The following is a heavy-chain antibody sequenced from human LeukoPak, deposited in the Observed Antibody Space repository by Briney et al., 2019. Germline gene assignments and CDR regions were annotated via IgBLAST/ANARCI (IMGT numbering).Heavy chain of an antibody. CDR3: ASGYCSGGSCCPGY. J-gene: IGHJ4*02. CDR1: GFTFSSYA. D-gene: IGHD2-15*01. V-gene: IGHV3-30*04. Sequence: GRSLRLSCAASGFTFSSYAMHWVRQAPGKGLEWVAVISYDGSNEYYADSVKGRFTISRDNSKNTLYLQMNSLRAEDTAVYYCASGYCSGGSCCPGYWGQGTLVTVSS. CDR2: ISYDGSNE.